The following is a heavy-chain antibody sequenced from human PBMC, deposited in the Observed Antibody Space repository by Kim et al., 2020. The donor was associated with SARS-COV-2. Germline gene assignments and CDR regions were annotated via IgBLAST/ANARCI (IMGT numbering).Heavy chain of an antibody. Sequence: NTNYSQKFQGRVTITRETSESPDYMELSSLRSEDTAVYYCATLYSSGWYNWGQGTLVTVSS. D-gene: IGHD6-19*01. CDR3: ATLYSSGWYN. J-gene: IGHJ4*02. V-gene: IGHV1-3*01. CDR2: NT.